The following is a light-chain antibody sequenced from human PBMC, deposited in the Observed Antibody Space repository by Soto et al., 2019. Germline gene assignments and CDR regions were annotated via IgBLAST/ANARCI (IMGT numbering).Light chain of an antibody. V-gene: IGLV2-14*01. J-gene: IGLJ2*01. Sequence: QSALTQPASVSGSPGHSITISCTGTSSDIGGYNYVSWYQHHPGKAPKLMIYEVTHRPSEISDRFSGSKSGNTASLTISGLQAEDEADYYCSSYSTTNPVLFGGGTKLTVL. CDR3: SSYSTTNPVL. CDR1: SSDIGGYNY. CDR2: EVT.